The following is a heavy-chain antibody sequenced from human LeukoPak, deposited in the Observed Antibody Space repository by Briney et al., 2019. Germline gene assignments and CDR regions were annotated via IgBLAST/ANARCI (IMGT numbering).Heavy chain of an antibody. CDR2: ISSSGSTI. V-gene: IGHV3-11*01. CDR3: AREVHCSSTSCSDY. D-gene: IGHD2-2*01. Sequence: PGGSLRLSCAASGFTFSDYYMSWLRQAPGKGLEWVSYISSSGSTIYYADSVKGRFTISRDNAKNSLYLQMNSLRAEDTAVYYCAREVHCSSTSCSDYWGQGTLVTVSS. CDR1: GFTFSDYY. J-gene: IGHJ4*02.